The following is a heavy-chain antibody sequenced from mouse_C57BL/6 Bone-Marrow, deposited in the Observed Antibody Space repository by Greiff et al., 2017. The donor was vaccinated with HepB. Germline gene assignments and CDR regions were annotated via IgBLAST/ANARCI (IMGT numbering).Heavy chain of an antibody. Sequence: QVQLQQSGAELMKPGASVKLSCKATGYTFTGYWIEWVKQRPGHGLEWIGEILPGSGSTNYNQKFKGKSTLTVDKSSSTAYMQLSSLTSEDSAVYYCARSYGSSFFDYWGQGTTLTVSS. D-gene: IGHD1-1*01. CDR3: ARSYGSSFFDY. CDR1: GYTFTGYW. V-gene: IGHV1-9*01. CDR2: ILPGSGST. J-gene: IGHJ2*01.